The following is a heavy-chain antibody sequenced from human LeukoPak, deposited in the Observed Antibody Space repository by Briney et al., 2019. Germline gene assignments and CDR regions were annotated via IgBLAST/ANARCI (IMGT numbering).Heavy chain of an antibody. CDR1: GYTLTELS. J-gene: IGHJ4*02. CDR3: ATVGYSSGWATTYFDY. D-gene: IGHD6-19*01. V-gene: IGHV1-24*01. Sequence: ASVKVSCKVSGYTLTELSMHWVRQAPGKGLEWMGGFDPEDGETIYAQKFQGRVTMTEDTSTDTAYMELSSLRPEDTAVYYCATVGYSSGWATTYFDYWGQGTLVTVSS. CDR2: FDPEDGET.